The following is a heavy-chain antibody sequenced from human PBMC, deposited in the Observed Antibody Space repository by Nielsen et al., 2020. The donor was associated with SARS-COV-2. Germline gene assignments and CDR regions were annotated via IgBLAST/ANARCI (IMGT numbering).Heavy chain of an antibody. D-gene: IGHD3-16*01. V-gene: IGHV3-23*01. J-gene: IGHJ4*02. Sequence: GGSLRLSCAASGFTFNSHSMSWVRQAPGKGLEWVSTISTSGDTSFYADSVKGRFTISRDNSKNTLYLQLNSLRAEDTAVYYCVRGLQVPNGLAHRWGQGTLVTVSS. CDR2: ISTSGDTS. CDR1: GFTFNSHS. CDR3: VRGLQVPNGLAHR.